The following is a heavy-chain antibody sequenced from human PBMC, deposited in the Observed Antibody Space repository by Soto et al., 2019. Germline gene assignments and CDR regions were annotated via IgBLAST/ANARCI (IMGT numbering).Heavy chain of an antibody. V-gene: IGHV3-30*18. J-gene: IGHJ4*02. CDR1: GFMFSNSG. CDR2: IAYDGKKK. D-gene: IGHD2-2*01. CDR3: AKDMPPRN. Sequence: QVQLEESGGGAVQPGRSLRLSCAASGFMFSNSGMHWVRQAPGKGLEWVAVIAYDGKKKYYLDSVKGRFTIARDNSNNTLFLQMNNLTTEDTAVYYCAKDMPPRNWGRGTLVTVSS.